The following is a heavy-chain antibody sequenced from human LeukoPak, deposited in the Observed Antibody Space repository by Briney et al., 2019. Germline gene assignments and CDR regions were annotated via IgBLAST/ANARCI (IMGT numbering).Heavy chain of an antibody. J-gene: IGHJ4*02. CDR1: GGSISNSNW. CDR2: IYHSGST. CDR3: AVLGESLDY. V-gene: IGHV4-4*02. D-gene: IGHD3-10*01. Sequence: SGTLSLTCAVSGGSISNSNWWSWVRQPPGKGVEWIGEIYHSGSTNYNPSLKRRVTMSVEKSKNQFSLKLTSVTAADTAVYYCAVLGESLDYWGQGTLVTVSS.